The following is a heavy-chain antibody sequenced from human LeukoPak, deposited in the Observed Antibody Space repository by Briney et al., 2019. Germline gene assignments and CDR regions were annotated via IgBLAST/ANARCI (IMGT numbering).Heavy chain of an antibody. CDR3: AREENYSSSWQLGLSYYFDY. D-gene: IGHD6-13*01. V-gene: IGHV4-61*02. CDR1: GGSISSGSYY. CDR2: IYTSGST. Sequence: SETLSLTCTVSGGSISSGSYYWSWIRQPAGKGLEWIGRIYTSGSTNYNPSLKSRVTISVDTSKNQFSLKLSSVTAADTAVYYCAREENYSSSWQLGLSYYFDYWGQGTLVTVSS. J-gene: IGHJ4*02.